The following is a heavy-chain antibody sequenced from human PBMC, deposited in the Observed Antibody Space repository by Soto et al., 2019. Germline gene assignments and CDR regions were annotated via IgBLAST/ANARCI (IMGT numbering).Heavy chain of an antibody. V-gene: IGHV4-31*11. CDR2: IAYSGDT. CDR3: AREFERSAIGR. Sequence: PSETRSLTRAVSGASNTGAGTYCFWIREPRGKGLECIGYIAYSGDTYYNPSLRSRVTISADRSENKFALTLESLAAADTAVYFFAREFERSAIGRWGQGTSVT. J-gene: IGHJ5*02. D-gene: IGHD3-9*01. CDR1: GASNTGAGTY.